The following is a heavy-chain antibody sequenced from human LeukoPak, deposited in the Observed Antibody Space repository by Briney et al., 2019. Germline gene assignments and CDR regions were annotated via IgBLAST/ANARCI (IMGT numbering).Heavy chain of an antibody. CDR3: ARGGPHHGFDI. V-gene: IGHV1-2*02. J-gene: IGHJ3*02. Sequence: ASVKVSCKASGYTFTDYYMHWVRQAPGQGLEWMGWIVTNNGGTNYAQNFKGGVTMTRDTSVSTAYVEVSDLKSDDTAVYYCARGGPHHGFDIWAQGTMVTVSS. CDR2: IVTNNGGT. CDR1: GYTFTDYY.